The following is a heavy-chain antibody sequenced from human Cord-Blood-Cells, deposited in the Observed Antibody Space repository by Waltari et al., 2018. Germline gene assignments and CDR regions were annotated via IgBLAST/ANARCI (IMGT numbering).Heavy chain of an antibody. Sequence: QVQLVESGGGVVQPGGSLRLSCAASGFTFSSYGMHWVRQAPGKGLEWVAFIRYDGSNKYYADSVKGRFTISRYNSKNTLYLQMNSLRAEDTAVYYCAKEMAYCSSTSCYTAFDYWGQGTLVTVSS. V-gene: IGHV3-30*02. CDR3: AKEMAYCSSTSCYTAFDY. CDR1: GFTFSSYG. CDR2: IRYDGSNK. D-gene: IGHD2-2*02. J-gene: IGHJ4*02.